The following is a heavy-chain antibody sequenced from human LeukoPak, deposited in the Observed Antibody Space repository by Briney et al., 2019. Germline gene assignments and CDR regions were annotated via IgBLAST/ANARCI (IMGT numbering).Heavy chain of an antibody. CDR1: GFTFSSYA. J-gene: IGHJ4*02. CDR3: AREYYGYYSDY. D-gene: IGHD4-17*01. Sequence: GGSLRLSCAASGFTFSSYAMHWVRQAPGKGLEWVAVISYDGSNKYYADSVKGRFTISRDNSKNTLYLQMNSLRAEDTAVYYCAREYYGYYSDYWGQGTLVTVSS. CDR2: ISYDGSNK. V-gene: IGHV3-30-3*01.